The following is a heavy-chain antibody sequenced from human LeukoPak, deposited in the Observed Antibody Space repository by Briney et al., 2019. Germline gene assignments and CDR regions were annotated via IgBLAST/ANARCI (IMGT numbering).Heavy chain of an antibody. D-gene: IGHD5-18*01. V-gene: IGHV1-69*01. CDR1: GGTFSSYA. CDR3: ARDSGYSYGVDY. CDR2: IIPIFGTA. J-gene: IGHJ4*02. Sequence: SVKVSYKASGGTFSSYAISWVRQAPGQGLEWMGGIIPIFGTANYAQKFQGRVTITADESTSTAYMELSSLRSEDTAVYYCARDSGYSYGVDYWGQGTLVTVSS.